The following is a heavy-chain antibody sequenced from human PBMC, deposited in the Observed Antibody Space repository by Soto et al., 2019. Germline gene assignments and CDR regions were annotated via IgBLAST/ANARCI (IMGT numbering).Heavy chain of an antibody. J-gene: IGHJ4*02. D-gene: IGHD2-2*01. V-gene: IGHV4-34*01. Sequence: QVQLQQWGAGLLKPSETLSLTCAVYGGSFSGYYWSWIRQPPGKGVEWIGEINQSGSTNYNPSLKSRFAISVATSKNQFSLKRSSVTAADTAVYYCARGAGGYCSSTSCYRYFDYWGQGTLVTVSS. CDR3: ARGAGGYCSSTSCYRYFDY. CDR2: INQSGST. CDR1: GGSFSGYY.